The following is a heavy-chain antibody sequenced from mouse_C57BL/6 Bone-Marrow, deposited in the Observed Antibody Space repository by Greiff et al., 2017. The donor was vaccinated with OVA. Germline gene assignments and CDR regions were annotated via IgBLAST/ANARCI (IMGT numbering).Heavy chain of an antibody. Sequence: QVQLQQSGAELVKPGASVKISCKASGYTFTDYYINWVKQRPGQGLEWIGKIGPGSGSTYYNEKFKGKATLTADKSSSTAYMQLSSLTSEDSAVYYCARGITTVVATDWYFDVWGTGTTVTVSS. CDR1: GYTFTDYY. CDR2: IGPGSGST. J-gene: IGHJ1*03. CDR3: ARGITTVVATDWYFDV. V-gene: IGHV1-77*01. D-gene: IGHD1-1*01.